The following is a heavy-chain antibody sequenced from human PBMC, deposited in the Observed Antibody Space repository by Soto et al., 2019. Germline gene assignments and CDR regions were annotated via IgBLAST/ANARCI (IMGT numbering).Heavy chain of an antibody. D-gene: IGHD3-22*01. CDR1: GGTFSSYT. CDR2: IIPILGIA. J-gene: IGHJ6*03. V-gene: IGHV1-69*02. Sequence: GASVKVSCKASGGTFSSYTISWVRQAPGQGLEWMGRIIPILGIANYAQKFQGRVTITADKSTSTAYMELSSLRSEDTAVYYCAVGYYVLGAKVFYYYYMDVWGKGITVTVS. CDR3: AVGYYVLGAKVFYYYYMDV.